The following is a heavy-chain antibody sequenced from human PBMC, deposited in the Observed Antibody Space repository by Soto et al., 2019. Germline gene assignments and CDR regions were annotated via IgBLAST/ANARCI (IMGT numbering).Heavy chain of an antibody. J-gene: IGHJ5*02. V-gene: IGHV4-30-2*01. CDR1: GGSISSGGYS. CDR2: IYHSGST. CDR3: ARVVTVAADGPLWLDP. D-gene: IGHD6-13*01. Sequence: PSETLSLTCAVSGGSISSGGYSWSWIRQPPGKGLEWIGYIYHSGSTYYNPSLKSRVTISVDRSKNQFSLKLSSVTAADTAVYYCARVVTVAADGPLWLDPWGQGTLVTGSS.